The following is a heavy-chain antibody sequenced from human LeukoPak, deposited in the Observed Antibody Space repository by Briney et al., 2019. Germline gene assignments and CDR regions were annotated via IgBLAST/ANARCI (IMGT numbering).Heavy chain of an antibody. CDR1: GFTFTTYS. Sequence: GGSLRLSCEASGFTFTTYSMTWVRQAPGKGLEWVSIISSGSSAIFSADALKGRFTISRDDAKNLLYLDMNSLRAEDTAVYSCARGHTAVTRHFDFWGQGTLVTVSS. J-gene: IGHJ4*02. D-gene: IGHD4-17*01. CDR3: ARGHTAVTRHFDF. CDR2: ISSGSSAI. V-gene: IGHV3-21*01.